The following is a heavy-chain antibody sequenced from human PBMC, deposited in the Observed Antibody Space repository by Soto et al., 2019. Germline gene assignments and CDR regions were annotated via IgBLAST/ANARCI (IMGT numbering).Heavy chain of an antibody. CDR1: GFSFSSDS. CDR3: ARDPPTGTTLDWADS. D-gene: IGHD1-7*01. CDR2: ISSSGSFM. J-gene: IGHJ4*02. Sequence: EVQLVESGGGLVKPGGSLRLSCAASGFSFSSDSMCWVRQAPGKGLEWVSSISSSGSFMNYADSVKGRFTISRDNAKNSLYLQMSGLKDEDTAVYYCARDPPTGTTLDWADSWGQGTLVTVSS. V-gene: IGHV3-21*01.